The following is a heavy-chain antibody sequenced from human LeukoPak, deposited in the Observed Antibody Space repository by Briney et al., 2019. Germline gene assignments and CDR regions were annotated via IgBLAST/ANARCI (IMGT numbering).Heavy chain of an antibody. Sequence: GGSLRLSCAASGFTFSSYAMHWVRQAPGKGLEWVAVISYDGSNKYYADSVKGRFTISRDNSKNTLYLQMNSLRAEDTAVYYCARDYNQGVQDYWGQGTLVTVSS. J-gene: IGHJ4*02. CDR3: ARDYNQGVQDY. CDR2: ISYDGSNK. V-gene: IGHV3-30-3*01. CDR1: GFTFSSYA. D-gene: IGHD3-10*01.